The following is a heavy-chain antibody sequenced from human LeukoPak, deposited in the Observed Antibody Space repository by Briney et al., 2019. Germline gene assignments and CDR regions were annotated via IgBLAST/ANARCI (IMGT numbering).Heavy chain of an antibody. Sequence: GRSLRLSCAASGFTVSSNYMSWVRQAPGKGLEWVSVIYSGGSTYYADSVKGRFTISRDNSKNTLYLQMNSLRAEDTAVYYCARSSYYHYYFDYWGQGTLVTVSS. CDR3: ARSSYYHYYFDY. D-gene: IGHD3-10*01. CDR2: IYSGGST. J-gene: IGHJ4*02. V-gene: IGHV3-53*01. CDR1: GFTVSSNY.